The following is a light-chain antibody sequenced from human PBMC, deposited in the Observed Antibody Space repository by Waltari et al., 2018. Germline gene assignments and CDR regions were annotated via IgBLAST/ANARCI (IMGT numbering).Light chain of an antibody. J-gene: IGKJ2*01. CDR2: GAS. CDR3: QQYNEWPPYT. CDR1: QSVSSD. Sequence: EIVMTQSPATLSVSPGESASLSCRASQSVSSDLAWYQQKPGQAPRLLIYGASTRATGIPDRFSGSGSVTEFTLTISSLQSEESAIYYCQQYNEWPPYTFGQGTKLEI. V-gene: IGKV3-15*01.